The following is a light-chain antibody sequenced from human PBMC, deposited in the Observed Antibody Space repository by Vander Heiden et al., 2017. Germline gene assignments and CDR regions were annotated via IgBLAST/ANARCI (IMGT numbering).Light chain of an antibody. CDR1: SSNIGSNT. CDR2: SNN. J-gene: IGLJ2*01. V-gene: IGLV1-44*01. Sequence: QSALTQPPSPSGTPGQGVTISCSGSSSNIGSNTVNWYQQLPGTAPKLLIYSNNQRPSGVPDRFSGSKSGTSASLAISGLQSEDEADYYCAAWDDSLNGVVFGGGTKLTVI. CDR3: AAWDDSLNGVV.